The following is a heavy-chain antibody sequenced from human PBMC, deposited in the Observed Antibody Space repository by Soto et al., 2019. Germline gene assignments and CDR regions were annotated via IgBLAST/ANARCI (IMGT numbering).Heavy chain of an antibody. V-gene: IGHV4-59*01. Sequence: QVQLQESGPGLVKPSETLSLTCTVSGGSISSYYWSWIRQPPGKGLEWIGYIYYSGSTNYNPSLKSRVTISVDTSKNQFSLKLSSVTAADTAVYYCARDRYGDIYYYYGLDVWGQGTTVTVSS. CDR2: IYYSGST. J-gene: IGHJ6*02. CDR3: ARDRYGDIYYYYGLDV. D-gene: IGHD4-17*01. CDR1: GGSISSYY.